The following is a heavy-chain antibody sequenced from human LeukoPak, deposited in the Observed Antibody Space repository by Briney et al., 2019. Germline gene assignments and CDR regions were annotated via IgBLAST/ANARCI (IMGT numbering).Heavy chain of an antibody. Sequence: SETLSLTCAVYGGSFSGYYWSWIRQPPGKGLEWIGYIYYSGSTNYNPSLKSRVTISVDTSKNQFSLKLSSVTAADTAVYYCARGEAAGGSDYWGQGTLVTVSS. CDR3: ARGEAAGGSDY. CDR1: GGSFSGYY. CDR2: IYYSGST. J-gene: IGHJ4*02. V-gene: IGHV4-59*01. D-gene: IGHD6-13*01.